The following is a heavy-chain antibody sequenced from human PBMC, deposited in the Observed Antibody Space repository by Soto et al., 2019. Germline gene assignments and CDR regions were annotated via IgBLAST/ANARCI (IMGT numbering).Heavy chain of an antibody. Sequence: GGSLRLSCAASGFTFSSYAMSWVRQAPGKGLEWVSAISGSGGSTYYADSVKGRFTISRDNSKNTLYLQMNSLRAEDTAVYYCAKSSFPRGFAIFGVVIISGEPWFDPWGQGTLVTVSS. CDR1: GFTFSSYA. CDR2: ISGSGGST. CDR3: AKSSFPRGFAIFGVVIISGEPWFDP. D-gene: IGHD3-3*01. V-gene: IGHV3-23*01. J-gene: IGHJ5*02.